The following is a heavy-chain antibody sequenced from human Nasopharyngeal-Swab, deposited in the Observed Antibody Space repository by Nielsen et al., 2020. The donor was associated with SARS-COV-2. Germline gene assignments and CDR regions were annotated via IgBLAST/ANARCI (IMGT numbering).Heavy chain of an antibody. Sequence: GESLKISCAASGSASSGNWMHWVRQVPGKQPVWLSSINFDGSARGYAEFVKGRFTISRDNAKNILYLEMSSLRAEDSGIYFCIKYLDDWNWGQGTPVTVSS. J-gene: IGHJ4*02. CDR2: INFDGSAR. V-gene: IGHV3-74*01. D-gene: IGHD1-1*01. CDR3: IKYLDDWN. CDR1: GSASSGNW.